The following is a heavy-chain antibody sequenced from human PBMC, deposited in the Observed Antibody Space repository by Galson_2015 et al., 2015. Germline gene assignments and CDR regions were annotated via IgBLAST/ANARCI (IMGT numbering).Heavy chain of an antibody. CDR1: GFTFSNAW. J-gene: IGHJ4*02. Sequence: SLRLSCAASGFTFSNAWMSRVRQAPGKGLEWVGRIKSKTDGGTTDYAAPVKGRFTISRDDSKNTLYLQMNSLKTEDTAVYYCTTGFYSSGYYGVKYYFDYWGQGTLVTVSS. D-gene: IGHD3-22*01. CDR3: TTGFYSSGYYGVKYYFDY. V-gene: IGHV3-15*01. CDR2: IKSKTDGGTT.